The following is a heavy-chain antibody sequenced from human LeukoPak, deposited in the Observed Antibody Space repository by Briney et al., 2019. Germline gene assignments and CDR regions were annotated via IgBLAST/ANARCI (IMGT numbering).Heavy chain of an antibody. CDR2: ISSSGSTT. CDR1: GFTFSTYA. Sequence: TGGSLRLSCAASGFTFSTYAMSWVRQAPGKGLEWVSYISSSGSTTYYAASVKGRFTISRDNAKNSLYLQMNSLRVEDTAVYYCASQKGRIAVAVDYWGQGTLVTVSS. V-gene: IGHV3-48*03. J-gene: IGHJ4*02. CDR3: ASQKGRIAVAVDY. D-gene: IGHD6-19*01.